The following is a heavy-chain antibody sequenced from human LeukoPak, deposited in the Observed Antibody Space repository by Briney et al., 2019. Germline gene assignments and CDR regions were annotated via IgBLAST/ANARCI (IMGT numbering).Heavy chain of an antibody. J-gene: IGHJ6*03. V-gene: IGHV3-21*01. CDR1: GFTFSSYS. Sequence: GGSLRLSCAASGFTFSSYSMNWVRQAPGKGLEWVSSISSSSSYIYYAGSVKGRFTISRDNAKNSLYLQMNSLRAEDTAVYYCARDARYYDILTGYYPIYYYYYMDVWGKGTTVTVSS. CDR3: ARDARYYDILTGYYPIYYYYYMDV. CDR2: ISSSSSYI. D-gene: IGHD3-9*01.